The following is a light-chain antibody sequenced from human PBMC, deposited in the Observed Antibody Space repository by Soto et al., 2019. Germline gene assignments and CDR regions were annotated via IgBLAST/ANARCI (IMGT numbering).Light chain of an antibody. J-gene: IGKJ2*01. CDR2: AAS. CDR3: QQYGSTPPT. V-gene: IGKV3-20*01. Sequence: EIVLTQSPGTLSLSPGERATLSCRASQSVTSSYLAWYQRKPGQAPRLLIFAASTRATGIPDRFSGTGSGTDFTLTISRLEPKDFALYYCQQYGSTPPTFGQGTKVEIK. CDR1: QSVTSSY.